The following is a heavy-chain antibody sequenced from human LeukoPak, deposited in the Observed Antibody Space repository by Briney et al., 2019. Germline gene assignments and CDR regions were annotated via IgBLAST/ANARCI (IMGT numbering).Heavy chain of an antibody. D-gene: IGHD2-15*01. Sequence: PGRSLRLSCAASGFTFSTYAMHWVRQAPGKGLEWVAVISYDGSNKYYADSVKGRFTISRDNSKNTLYLQMNSLRAEDTAVYYCARVSHEAAYVDYWGQGTLVTVSS. CDR2: ISYDGSNK. CDR3: ARVSHEAAYVDY. V-gene: IGHV3-30*04. J-gene: IGHJ4*02. CDR1: GFTFSTYA.